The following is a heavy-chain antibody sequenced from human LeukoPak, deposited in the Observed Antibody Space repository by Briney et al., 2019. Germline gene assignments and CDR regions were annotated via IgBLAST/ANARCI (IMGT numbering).Heavy chain of an antibody. D-gene: IGHD6-19*01. CDR1: GFAFDTYA. Sequence: GGSLRLSCEASGFAFDTYAIHWARQRPGKGLEWVSGITWNSNGRLYADSVRGRFTVSRDNSKNTLYLQMNTVRAEDTAVYYCAKDHSTDWYDWSYWGQGTLVTVSS. CDR3: AKDHSTDWYDWSY. CDR2: ITWNSNGR. J-gene: IGHJ4*02. V-gene: IGHV3-9*01.